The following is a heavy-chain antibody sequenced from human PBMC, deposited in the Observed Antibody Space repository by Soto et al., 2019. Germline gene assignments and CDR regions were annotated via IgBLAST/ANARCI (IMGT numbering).Heavy chain of an antibody. Sequence: SETLSLTCTVSGGSIRGASYYWTWVRQHPGKGLEWIGYIYYSGNTNYNPSLKSRVIISVDTSKNQFSLKLSSVTAADTAVYYCARDNYGAHYYYGMDVWGQGTTVTVYS. CDR2: IYYSGNT. D-gene: IGHD2-21*01. V-gene: IGHV4-31*03. J-gene: IGHJ6*02. CDR1: GGSIRGASYY. CDR3: ARDNYGAHYYYGMDV.